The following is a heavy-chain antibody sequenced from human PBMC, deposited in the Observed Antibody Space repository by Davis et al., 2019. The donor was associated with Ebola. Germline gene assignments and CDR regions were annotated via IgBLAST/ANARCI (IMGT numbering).Heavy chain of an antibody. CDR2: IIPIFGTA. CDR3: AREAEGVSSGWSKAYYFDY. J-gene: IGHJ4*02. V-gene: IGHV1-69*13. CDR1: GGTFSSYA. D-gene: IGHD6-19*01. Sequence: SVKVSCKASGGTFSSYAISWVRQAPGQGLEWMGGIIPIFGTANYAQKFQGRVTITADESTSTAYMELSSLRSEDTAVYYCAREAEGVSSGWSKAYYFDYWGQGTLVTVSS.